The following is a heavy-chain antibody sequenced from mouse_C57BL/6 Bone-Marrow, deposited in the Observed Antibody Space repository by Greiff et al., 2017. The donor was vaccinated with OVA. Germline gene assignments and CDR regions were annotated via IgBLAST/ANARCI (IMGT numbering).Heavy chain of an antibody. CDR1: GYTFTSYD. V-gene: IGHV1-85*01. CDR3: ARRWDYAYYYAMDY. D-gene: IGHD2-4*01. Sequence: VQLQQSGPELVKPGASVKLSCKASGYTFTSYDINWVKQRPGQGLEWIGWIYPRDGSTKYNEKFKGKATLTVDTSSSTAYMELHSLTSEDSAVYFCARRWDYAYYYAMDYWGQGTSVTVSS. J-gene: IGHJ4*01. CDR2: IYPRDGST.